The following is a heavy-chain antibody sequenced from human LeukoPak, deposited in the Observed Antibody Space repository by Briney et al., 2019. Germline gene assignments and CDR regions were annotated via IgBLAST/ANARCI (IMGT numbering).Heavy chain of an antibody. CDR3: ASPNSSSWYFGYYMHV. J-gene: IGHJ6*03. CDR1: GYTFTSYA. V-gene: IGHV7-4-1*02. CDR2: INTNTGNP. D-gene: IGHD6-13*01. Sequence: ASVKVSCKASGYTFTSYAMNWVRQAPGQGLEWMGWINTNTGNPTYAQGFTGRFVFSLDTSVSTAYLQISSLKAEDTAVYYCASPNSSSWYFGYYMHVWGRGTTVTVSS.